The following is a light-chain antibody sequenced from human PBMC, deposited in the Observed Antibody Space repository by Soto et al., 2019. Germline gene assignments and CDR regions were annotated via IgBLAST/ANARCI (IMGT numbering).Light chain of an antibody. Sequence: QSALTQPASVSGSPGQSITISCTGTSSDVGAYNYVSWYLQHPGKAPRVMISDVSYRPSGVSNRFSGSKSGNTASLTISGLQAEDEADYYCSSYTTSSTYVFGTGTKLTVL. V-gene: IGLV2-14*01. CDR2: DVS. J-gene: IGLJ1*01. CDR1: SSDVGAYNY. CDR3: SSYTTSSTYV.